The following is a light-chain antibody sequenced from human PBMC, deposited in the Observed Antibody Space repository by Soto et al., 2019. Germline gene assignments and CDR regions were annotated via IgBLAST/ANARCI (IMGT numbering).Light chain of an antibody. CDR3: GTWDSSLSAGV. J-gene: IGLJ1*01. CDR2: DNN. V-gene: IGLV1-51*01. CDR1: SSNIGNNY. Sequence: QSVRTQPPSGSAAPGQKVTISCSGSSSNIGNNYVSWYQQLPGTAPKLLIYDNNKRPSGIPDRFSGSKSGTSATLGITGLQTGDEADYYCGTWDSSLSAGVFGTGTKVTVL.